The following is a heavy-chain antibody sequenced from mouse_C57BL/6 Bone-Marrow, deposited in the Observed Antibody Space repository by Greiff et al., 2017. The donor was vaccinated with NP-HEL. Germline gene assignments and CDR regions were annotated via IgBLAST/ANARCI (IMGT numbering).Heavy chain of an antibody. D-gene: IGHD6-1*01. V-gene: IGHV1-69*01. J-gene: IGHJ3*01. CDR2: IDPSDSYT. Sequence: QVQLQQPGAELVMPGASVKLSCKASGYTFTSYWMHWVKQRPGQGLEWIGEIDPSDSYTNYNQKFKGKSTLTVDKSSSTAYMQLSSLTSEDSAVYYCASSVAWFAYWDQGTLVTVSA. CDR1: GYTFTSYW. CDR3: ASSVAWFAY.